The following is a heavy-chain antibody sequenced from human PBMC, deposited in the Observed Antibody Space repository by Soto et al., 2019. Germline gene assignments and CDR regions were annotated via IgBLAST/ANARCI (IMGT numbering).Heavy chain of an antibody. V-gene: IGHV4-59*01. Sequence: QVQLQESGPGLVKPSETLSLTCTVSGDPMRSYYWNWIRQPPGKGLEWIGYIHYTGSTNYNSSLETRVTISLDASRTRYSLKLSSVTAADTAFYYCARNPKDLSNGYYFDYWGQGALVTVSS. CDR2: IHYTGST. CDR3: ARNPKDLSNGYYFDY. CDR1: GDPMRSYY. D-gene: IGHD3-3*01. J-gene: IGHJ4*02.